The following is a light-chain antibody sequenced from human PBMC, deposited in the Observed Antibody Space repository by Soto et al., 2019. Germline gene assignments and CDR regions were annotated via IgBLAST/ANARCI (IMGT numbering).Light chain of an antibody. V-gene: IGLV2-11*01. Sequence: QSALTQPRSVSGSPGQSVTISCTGTNSDVGGYNYVSWYQQYPGKAPKLMISGVSERPSGVPDSFSGSKSGNTASLTISGLQAEDEADYYCCSYVDTDTWVFGGGTQLTVL. CDR1: NSDVGGYNY. CDR2: GVS. J-gene: IGLJ3*02. CDR3: CSYVDTDTWV.